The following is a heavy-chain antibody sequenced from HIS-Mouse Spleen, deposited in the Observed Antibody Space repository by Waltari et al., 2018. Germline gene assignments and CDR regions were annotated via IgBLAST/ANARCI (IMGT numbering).Heavy chain of an antibody. CDR3: ARDSPTQLGGDAFDI. CDR1: GYTFTGYY. V-gene: IGHV1-2*02. CDR2: SNPNIGGT. Sequence: QVQLVQSGAEVKKPGASVKVSCKASGYTFTGYYMHWVRQAPGQGLERRGWSNPNIGGTNYAQKFQSRVTMTRDTSISTAYMELSRLGSDDTAVYYCARDSPTQLGGDAFDIWGQGTMVTVSS. D-gene: IGHD3-10*01. J-gene: IGHJ3*02.